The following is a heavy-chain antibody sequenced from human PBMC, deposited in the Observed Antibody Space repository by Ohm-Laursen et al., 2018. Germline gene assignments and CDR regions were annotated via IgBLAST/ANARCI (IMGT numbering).Heavy chain of an antibody. CDR2: IYYTGTT. V-gene: IGHV4-39*01. D-gene: IGHD6-13*01. J-gene: IGHJ4*02. Sequence: TLSLTCTVSGGSISSVGYYWGWIRQPPGKGLEWIGTIYYTGTTNYNPSLKSRVTISVDTSKTRFSLKLSSVTAADTALYYCVHSSSWYYFDYWGQGTLVTVSS. CDR3: VHSSSWYYFDY. CDR1: GGSISSVGYY.